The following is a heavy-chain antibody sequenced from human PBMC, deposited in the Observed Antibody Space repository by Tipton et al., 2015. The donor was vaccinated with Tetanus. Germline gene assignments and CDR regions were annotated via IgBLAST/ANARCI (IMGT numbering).Heavy chain of an antibody. Sequence: TLSLTCTVSGGSISSYYWSWIRQSAAMGLEWIGRINTSGSSDYNPSLKGRVTMSIDTPGNRFSLDLTSVTAADTAIYYCARASHFQWERVRLDYWGQGLRVTVSS. V-gene: IGHV4-4*07. CDR3: ARASHFQWERVRLDY. CDR2: INTSGSS. J-gene: IGHJ4*02. D-gene: IGHD1-1*01. CDR1: GGSISSYY.